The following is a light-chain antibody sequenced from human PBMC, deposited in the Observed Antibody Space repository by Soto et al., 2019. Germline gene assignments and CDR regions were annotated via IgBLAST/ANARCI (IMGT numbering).Light chain of an antibody. CDR2: SNN. J-gene: IGLJ2*01. CDR1: SSNIGSKT. CDR3: AAWDDSLNGVV. V-gene: IGLV1-44*01. Sequence: QSALTQPPSASGTPGQRVTISCSGSSSNIGSKTVNWYQQLPGTAPKLLIYSNNQRPSGVPDRFSGSKSGTSASLAISVLQSEDEADYYCAAWDDSLNGVVFGGGTKLTVL.